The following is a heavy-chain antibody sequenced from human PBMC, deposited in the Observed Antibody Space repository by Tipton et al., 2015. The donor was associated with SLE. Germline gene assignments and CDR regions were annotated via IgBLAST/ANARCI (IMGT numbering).Heavy chain of an antibody. Sequence: SLRLSCAASGFTFNSYAMHWVRQAPGKGLEWVAVISYDGTNKYYADSVKGRFTISRDNSKNTLYLQMNSLRAEDTAVYYCARETIGYFDYWGQGTLVTVSS. CDR1: GFTFNSYA. D-gene: IGHD3-16*01. V-gene: IGHV3-30*04. CDR2: ISYDGTNK. CDR3: ARETIGYFDY. J-gene: IGHJ4*02.